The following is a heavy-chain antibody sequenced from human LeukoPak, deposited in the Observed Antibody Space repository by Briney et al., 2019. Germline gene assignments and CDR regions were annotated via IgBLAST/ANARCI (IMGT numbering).Heavy chain of an antibody. CDR2: ISYDGSNK. D-gene: IGHD3-22*01. CDR1: GFTFSSYG. Sequence: PGRSLRLSCAASGFTFSSYGMHWVRQAPGKGLEWVAVISYDGSNKYYADSVKGRFTISRDNSKNTLYLQMNSLRAEDTAVYYCAREAVYCYDSKGVGMDVWGQGTTVTVSS. CDR3: AREAVYCYDSKGVGMDV. V-gene: IGHV3-30*03. J-gene: IGHJ6*02.